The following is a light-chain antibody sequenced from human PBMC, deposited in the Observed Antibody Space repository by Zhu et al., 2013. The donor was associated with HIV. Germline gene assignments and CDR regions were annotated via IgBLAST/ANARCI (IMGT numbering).Light chain of an antibody. CDR2: GAS. Sequence: EIVLTQSPGSLSLSPGQTATLSCRASQSVASSLAWYQQKPGQAPRLLIYGASSRATGIPDRFSGSGSGTDFTLTISRLEPEDFAVYYCQQYGTLPKTFGQGTKVEIK. CDR1: QSVASS. J-gene: IGKJ1*01. V-gene: IGKV3-20*01. CDR3: QQYGTLPKT.